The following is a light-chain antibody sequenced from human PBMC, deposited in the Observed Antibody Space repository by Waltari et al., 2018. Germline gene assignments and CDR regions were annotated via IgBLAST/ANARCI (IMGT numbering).Light chain of an antibody. Sequence: QSALPQPASVSGSPGQSITISFTGFNSTVVSYNLVSWYQKHPGKAPKLLIYEGNRRPSGVSNRFSGSKSDNTASLTLSGLQAEDEADYYCCSNVGSSVFFGGGTKLTVL. J-gene: IGLJ2*01. CDR3: CSNVGSSVF. V-gene: IGLV2-23*03. CDR1: NSTVVSYNL. CDR2: EGN.